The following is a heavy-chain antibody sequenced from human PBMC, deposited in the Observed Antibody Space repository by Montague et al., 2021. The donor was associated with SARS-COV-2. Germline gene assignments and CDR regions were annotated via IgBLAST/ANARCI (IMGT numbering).Heavy chain of an antibody. D-gene: IGHD2-15*01. J-gene: IGHJ5*02. CDR3: AKGGCSGGSCYLYNWFDP. CDR2: IYSGYPNT. CDR1: GFTFSSYA. V-gene: IGHV3-23*03. Sequence: SLSLSWAASGFTFSSYAMSWVRQAPGKGLEWVSVIYSGYPNTYYADSVKGRFTISRDNSKNTLYLQMNSLRAEDTAVYYCAKGGCSGGSCYLYNWFDPWGQGTLVTVSS.